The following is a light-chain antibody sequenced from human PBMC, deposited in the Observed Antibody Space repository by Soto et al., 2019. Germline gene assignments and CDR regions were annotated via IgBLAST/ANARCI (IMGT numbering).Light chain of an antibody. CDR2: WAS. Sequence: DIVMTQSPDSLTVSLGERATINCKSSQRVLSSSNNKNYLAWYQQKPGQPPKLLIYWASTRESGVPDRFSGSGSGTDFTRTIISLQAEDVAVYYCQQYYNTPLTFGGGTKVEIK. CDR1: QRVLSSSNNKNY. J-gene: IGKJ4*01. V-gene: IGKV4-1*01. CDR3: QQYYNTPLT.